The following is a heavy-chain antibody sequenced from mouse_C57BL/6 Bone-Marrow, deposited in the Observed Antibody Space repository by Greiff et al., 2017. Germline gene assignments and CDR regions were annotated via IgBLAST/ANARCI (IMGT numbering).Heavy chain of an antibody. CDR3: ARGGNYGKDWFAY. CDR2: INPSTGGT. V-gene: IGHV1-42*01. Sequence: EVKLQESGPELVKPGASVKISCKASGYSFTGYYMNWVKQSPEKSLAWIGEINPSTGGTTYNQKFKAKATLTVDKSSSTAYMQLKCLTSEDSAVYYCARGGNYGKDWFAYWGQGTLVTVSA. CDR1: GYSFTGYY. D-gene: IGHD2-1*01. J-gene: IGHJ3*01.